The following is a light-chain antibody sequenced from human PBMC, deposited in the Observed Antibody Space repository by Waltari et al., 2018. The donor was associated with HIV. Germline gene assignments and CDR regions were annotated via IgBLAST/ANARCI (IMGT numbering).Light chain of an antibody. J-gene: IGLJ2*01. CDR3: AAWDDSLNDVV. V-gene: IGLV1-47*01. CDR1: SSNIGSNY. CDR2: RNN. Sequence: QSVLTQPPSASGTPGPRVTISCSGSSSNIGSNYVYWYHQLPGTAPKRLIYRNNQRPSVVPDRFSGSKSGTSASLAISGLRSEDEADYYCAAWDDSLNDVVFGGGTKLTVL.